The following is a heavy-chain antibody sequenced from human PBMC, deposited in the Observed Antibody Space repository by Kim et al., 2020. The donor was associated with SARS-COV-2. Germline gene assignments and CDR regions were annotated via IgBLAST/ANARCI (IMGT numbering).Heavy chain of an antibody. CDR2: ISPLSGET. J-gene: IGHJ6*01. D-gene: IGHD1-1*01. Sequence: ASVKVSCKASGYTFTSQGINWVRQAPGQGPEWMGRISPLSGETKYAQKFQGRVVMTRETSTTTVEMELRSLTSDDTAVYYCARDVRIKRGIDVLG. CDR1: GYTFTSQG. V-gene: IGHV1-18*01. CDR3: ARDVRIKRGIDV.